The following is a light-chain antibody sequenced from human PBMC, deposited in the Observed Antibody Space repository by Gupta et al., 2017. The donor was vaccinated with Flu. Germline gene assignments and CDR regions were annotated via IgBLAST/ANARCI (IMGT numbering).Light chain of an antibody. J-gene: IGLJ2*01. CDR3: ATWDDRGNGVV. CDR2: YDD. Sequence: QSVLPQPPSASEAPGQRVTISCSGSTSNIGNNDVHWYQQFPGKAPKLLIYYDDLLPSGVSARFSGSKSGTSASLAISGLQSDDEADYYCATWDDRGNGVVFGGGTRLTVL. CDR1: TSNIGNND. V-gene: IGLV1-36*01.